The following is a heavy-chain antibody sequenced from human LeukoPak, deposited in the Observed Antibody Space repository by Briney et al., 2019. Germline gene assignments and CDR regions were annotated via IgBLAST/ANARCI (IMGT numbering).Heavy chain of an antibody. CDR2: ISGGGGST. CDR1: GFTFSSYA. V-gene: IGHV3-23*01. CDR3: PNRHHSRSWYWNWLHP. Sequence: PGGALRLSCAASGFTFSSYAMSWVREAPGKGLEWVSAISGGGGSTYYADSVRGRFTIYRENSKNTLYLQMKRLRAADKAVYYCPNRHHSRSWYWNWLHPWGQGTLVTVSS. D-gene: IGHD6-13*01. J-gene: IGHJ5*02.